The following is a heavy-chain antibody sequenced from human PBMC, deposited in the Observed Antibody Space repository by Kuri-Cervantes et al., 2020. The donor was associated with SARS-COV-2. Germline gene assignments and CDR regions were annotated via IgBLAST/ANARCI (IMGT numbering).Heavy chain of an antibody. CDR2: ISYDGSNK. CDR3: ARVGYSYGYWGPFDY. V-gene: IGHV3-30-3*01. Sequence: GESLKISCAASGFTFSSYAMHWVRQAPGKGLEWVAVISYDGSNKYYADPVKARFTISRDNAKNSLYLQMNSLRAEDTAFYYCARVGYSYGYWGPFDYWGQGTLVTVSS. CDR1: GFTFSSYA. D-gene: IGHD5-18*01. J-gene: IGHJ4*02.